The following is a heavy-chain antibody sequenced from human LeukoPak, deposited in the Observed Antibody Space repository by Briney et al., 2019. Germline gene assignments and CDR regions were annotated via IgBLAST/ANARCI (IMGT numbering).Heavy chain of an antibody. D-gene: IGHD4-23*01. CDR2: IWNDGSNK. CDR3: ARADYGGNPYYYGTGV. J-gene: IGHJ6*02. Sequence: AGGSLRLSCVTSGFTFRNYGMHWVRQAPGKGLEWVAVIWNDGSNKYYADSVKGRFIISREDSKNTLYLQMNSLRDEETAVYYCARADYGGNPYYYGTGVWGQGTTVIVSS. CDR1: GFTFRNYG. V-gene: IGHV3-33*01.